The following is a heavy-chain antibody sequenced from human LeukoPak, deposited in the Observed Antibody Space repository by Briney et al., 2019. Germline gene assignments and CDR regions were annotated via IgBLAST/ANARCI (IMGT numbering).Heavy chain of an antibody. CDR2: INPSGGST. Sequence: ASVKVSCKASGYTFTRYYMHWVRQAPGQGLEWMGIINPSGGSTIYAQKFQGRVTMTRDTSTSTVYMELSSLRSEDTAVYYCARDWDIIAAAMGDLDYWGQGTLVTVSS. CDR1: GYTFTRYY. CDR3: ARDWDIIAAAMGDLDY. V-gene: IGHV1-46*01. J-gene: IGHJ4*02. D-gene: IGHD6-13*01.